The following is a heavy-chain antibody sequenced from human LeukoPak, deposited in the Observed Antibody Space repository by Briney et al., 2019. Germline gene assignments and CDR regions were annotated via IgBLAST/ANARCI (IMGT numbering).Heavy chain of an antibody. D-gene: IGHD3-10*01. Sequence: GGSLRLSCAASGFTFSSNHMSWVRQPPGKGLDCISVIYNGGSTDYAHSVKGRLTISRDNSKNTLSLQMNSLTAADTAGYYCASGEGDRGVISGRWGQGTLVTVSS. CDR3: ASGEGDRGVISGR. J-gene: IGHJ4*02. CDR2: IYNGGST. V-gene: IGHV3-53*01. CDR1: GFTFSSNH.